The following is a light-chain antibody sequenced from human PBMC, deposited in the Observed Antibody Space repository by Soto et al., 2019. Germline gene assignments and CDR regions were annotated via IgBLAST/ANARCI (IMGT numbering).Light chain of an antibody. CDR2: DVS. CDR3: SSYARTVTLV. J-gene: IGLJ3*02. CDR1: SSDVGGYNY. Sequence: QSALTQPASVSGSPGQSITISSTGTSSDVGGYNYVSWYQQHPGKAPKLMIYDVSNRPSGVSNRFSGSKSGNTASLTISGLQPEDEADYYCSSYARTVTLVFGGGTKLTVL. V-gene: IGLV2-14*01.